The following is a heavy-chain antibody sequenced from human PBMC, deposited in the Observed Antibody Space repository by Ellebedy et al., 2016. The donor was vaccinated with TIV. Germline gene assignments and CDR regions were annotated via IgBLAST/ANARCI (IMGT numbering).Heavy chain of an antibody. CDR2: IIPIFGTA. J-gene: IGHJ6*02. Sequence: AASVKVSCKASGDTFNSYAISWVRQAPGQGLAWMGGIIPIFGTANYAQKFQGRVTITADESTSTAYMELSSLGSEDTAVYYCASGRTTISTWHYYGLDVWGQGTTVTVSS. V-gene: IGHV1-69*13. D-gene: IGHD4-11*01. CDR3: ASGRTTISTWHYYGLDV. CDR1: GDTFNSYA.